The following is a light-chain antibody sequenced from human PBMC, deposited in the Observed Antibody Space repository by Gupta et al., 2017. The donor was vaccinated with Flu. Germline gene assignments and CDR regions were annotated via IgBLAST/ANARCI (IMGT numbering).Light chain of an antibody. CDR2: DAS. CDR3: QQHGNSPAYT. Sequence: EILLTQSPATLSLSPGERATRSCRASQSVSSYLAWYQQKPGQAPRLLIYDASNRAPGIPARFSGSGSGTDLPLTSSSLEPEDFAVYFCQQHGNSPAYTFGQGTXLEIK. J-gene: IGKJ2*01. CDR1: QSVSSY. V-gene: IGKV3-11*01.